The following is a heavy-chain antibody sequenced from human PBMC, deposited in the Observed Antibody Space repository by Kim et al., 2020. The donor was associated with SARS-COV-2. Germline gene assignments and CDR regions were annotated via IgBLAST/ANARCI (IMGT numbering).Heavy chain of an antibody. CDR1: GFTFSDYY. D-gene: IGHD6-13*01. J-gene: IGHJ4*02. CDR2: ISSSGSTI. V-gene: IGHV3-11*01. CDR3: AREGRAYSSSWFIDY. Sequence: GGSLRLSCAASGFTFSDYYMTWIRQAPGKGLEWVSYISSSGSTIYYAESVKGRFTVSRDNAKNSLYLQMNSLRAEDTAVYYCAREGRAYSSSWFIDYWGQGTLVTVSS.